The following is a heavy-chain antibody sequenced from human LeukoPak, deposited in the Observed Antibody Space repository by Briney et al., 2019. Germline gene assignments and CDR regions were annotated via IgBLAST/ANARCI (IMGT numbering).Heavy chain of an antibody. CDR1: GGSISSYY. V-gene: IGHV4-59*12. D-gene: IGHD2-2*01. Sequence: SETLSLTCTVSGGSISSYYWSWIRQPPGKGLEWIGYIYYSGSTNYNPSLKSRVTISVDTSKNQFSLKLSSVTAADTAVYYCARSRRVPAVKGTFDIWGQGTMVTVSS. CDR3: ARSRRVPAVKGTFDI. CDR2: IYYSGST. J-gene: IGHJ3*02.